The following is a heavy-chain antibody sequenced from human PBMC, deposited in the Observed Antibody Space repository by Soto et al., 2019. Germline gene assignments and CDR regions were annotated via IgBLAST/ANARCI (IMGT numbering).Heavy chain of an antibody. CDR2: ISSSSSTI. CDR3: AKAGRHYYDSSGYDY. J-gene: IGHJ4*02. V-gene: IGHV3-48*04. D-gene: IGHD3-22*01. Sequence: EVQLVESGGGLVQPGGSLRLSCAASGFTFSSYSMNWVRQAPGKGLEWVSYISSSSSTIYYADSVKGRFTISRDNAKNSLYLQMNSLRAEDTALYYCAKAGRHYYDSSGYDYWGQGTLVTVSS. CDR1: GFTFSSYS.